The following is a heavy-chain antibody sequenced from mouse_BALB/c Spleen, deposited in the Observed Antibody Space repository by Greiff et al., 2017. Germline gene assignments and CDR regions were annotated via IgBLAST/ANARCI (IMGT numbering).Heavy chain of an antibody. Sequence: EVMLVESGGSLVKPGGSLKLSCAASGFTFSSYAMSWVRQTPEKRLEWVASISSGGSTYYPDSVKGRFTISRDNARNILYLQMSSLRSEDTAMYYCARNYYGSSYKYFDVWGAGTTVTVSS. V-gene: IGHV5-6-5*01. J-gene: IGHJ1*01. CDR1: GFTFSSYA. CDR2: ISSGGST. D-gene: IGHD1-1*01. CDR3: ARNYYGSSYKYFDV.